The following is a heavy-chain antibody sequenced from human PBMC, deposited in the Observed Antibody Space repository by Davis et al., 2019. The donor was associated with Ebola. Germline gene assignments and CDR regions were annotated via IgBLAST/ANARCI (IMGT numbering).Heavy chain of an antibody. CDR3: ARTEATLNYYYGMDV. J-gene: IGHJ6*04. D-gene: IGHD4-11*01. CDR1: GYTFTSYG. Sequence: ASVKVSCKASGYTFTSYGISWVRQAPGQGLEWMGWISAYNGNTNYAQKLQGRVTMTTDTSTSTAYMELRSLRSEDTAVYYCARTEATLNYYYGMDVWGKGTTVTVSS. V-gene: IGHV1-18*04. CDR2: ISAYNGNT.